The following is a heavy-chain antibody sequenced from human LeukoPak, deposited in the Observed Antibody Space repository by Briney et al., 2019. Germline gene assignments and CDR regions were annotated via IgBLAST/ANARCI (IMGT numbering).Heavy chain of an antibody. Sequence: GGSLRLSCAASGFTLSSNYMSWVRQAPGKGLEWVSVIYSGGSTYYADSVKGRFTISRDNSKNTLYLQMNSLRAEDTAVYYCARVRSSSGYFDYWGQGTLVTVSS. CDR3: ARVRSSSGYFDY. CDR1: GFTLSSNY. V-gene: IGHV3-53*01. D-gene: IGHD6-25*01. CDR2: IYSGGST. J-gene: IGHJ4*02.